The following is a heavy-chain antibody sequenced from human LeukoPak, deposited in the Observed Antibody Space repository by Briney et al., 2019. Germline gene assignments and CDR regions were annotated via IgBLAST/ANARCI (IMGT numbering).Heavy chain of an antibody. CDR2: IDAGNSRV. J-gene: IGHJ4*02. CDR3: ARGIWTSHTVGYYFDN. CDR1: GYTFTNYA. V-gene: IGHV1-3*03. Sequence: GASVKLSCTASGYTFTNYAVNWVRQAPGQRLEWMGWIDAGNSRVKYSQKFQDRVTLTRDASASTAYMELSSLRSEDMAIYYCARGIWTSHTVGYYFDNWGQGTLVTVSS. D-gene: IGHD6-13*01.